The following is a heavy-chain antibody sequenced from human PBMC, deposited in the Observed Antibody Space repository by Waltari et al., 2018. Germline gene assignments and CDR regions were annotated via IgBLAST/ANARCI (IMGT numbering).Heavy chain of an antibody. Sequence: QVQLQESGPGLVKPSETLSLTCTVSGGSISSSSYYWGWIRQPPGKGLEWIGSIYYSGSTYYNPSLKSRVTISVDTSKNQFSLKLSSVTAADTAVYYCARRRDPAFFFDYWGQGTLV. CDR2: IYYSGST. CDR1: GGSISSSSYY. V-gene: IGHV4-39*01. CDR3: ARRRDPAFFFDY. J-gene: IGHJ4*02.